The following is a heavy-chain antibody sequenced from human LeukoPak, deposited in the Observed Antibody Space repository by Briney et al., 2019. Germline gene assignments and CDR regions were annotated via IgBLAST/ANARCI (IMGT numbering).Heavy chain of an antibody. J-gene: IGHJ4*02. CDR3: AKDRFAMVRGVPFDY. CDR2: ISSSGSTV. Sequence: GGSLRLSCAASGFTFSSYEMNWVRQAPGKGLEWVSYISSSGSTVYSADSVKGRFTISRDNAKNSLYLQMNSLRAEDTAVYYCAKDRFAMVRGVPFDYWGQGTLVTVSS. V-gene: IGHV3-48*03. CDR1: GFTFSSYE. D-gene: IGHD3-10*01.